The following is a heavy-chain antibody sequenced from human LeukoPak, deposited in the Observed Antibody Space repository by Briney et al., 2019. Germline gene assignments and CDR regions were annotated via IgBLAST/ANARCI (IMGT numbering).Heavy chain of an antibody. CDR3: ARGGFATGLDY. Sequence: GGSLRLSCAASGFTVSSNYMSWVRQAPGKGLEWVSVIYSGGSTYYADSVKGRFTISRDNSKNTLYLQMNSLSAEDTAVYYCARGGFATGLDYWGQGILITVSS. V-gene: IGHV3-66*02. D-gene: IGHD4-17*01. J-gene: IGHJ4*02. CDR2: IYSGGST. CDR1: GFTVSSNY.